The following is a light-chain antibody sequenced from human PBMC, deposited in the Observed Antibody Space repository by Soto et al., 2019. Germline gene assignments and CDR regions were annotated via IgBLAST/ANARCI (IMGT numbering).Light chain of an antibody. Sequence: EIVLTQSPGTLSLSPGERATLSCRASQSASSSYLAWYQQKPGQAPRLLIYRTSNRATGIPDRFSGSGSGTEFTLTINSLQSEDFAIYYCQRYNNWPLTFGGGTKVDIK. CDR3: QRYNNWPLT. CDR2: RTS. V-gene: IGKV3D-15*01. CDR1: QSASSSY. J-gene: IGKJ4*01.